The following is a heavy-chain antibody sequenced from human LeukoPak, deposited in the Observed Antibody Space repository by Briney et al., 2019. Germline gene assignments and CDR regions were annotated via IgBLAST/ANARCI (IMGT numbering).Heavy chain of an antibody. Sequence: GGPLRLSCAASGFTFNSYEMNGVRQAPGKGLEWVSYISSSGSTRYYADSVQGRFTLSRDNAKNSLSMQMNSLRAEDPAVYYCARQGYSSSWAKYYYYMDVWGKGATVTVSS. CDR3: ARQGYSSSWAKYYYYMDV. V-gene: IGHV3-48*03. J-gene: IGHJ6*03. CDR2: ISSSGSTR. CDR1: GFTFNSYE. D-gene: IGHD6-13*01.